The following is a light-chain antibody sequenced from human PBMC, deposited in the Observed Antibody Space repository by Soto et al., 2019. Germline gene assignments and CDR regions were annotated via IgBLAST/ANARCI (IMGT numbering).Light chain of an antibody. CDR2: EVS. CDR1: SRDIGTYNY. Sequence: QSALPQPASVSESPGQSITISCTGTSRDIGTYNYVSWYQEHPGKAPKLLIYEVSIRPPGGSDRFSGAKSGNTASLTISGLHAEDEAYYYCCSYTGSSTHVLFGGGTKVTVL. V-gene: IGLV2-14*01. J-gene: IGLJ2*01. CDR3: CSYTGSSTHVL.